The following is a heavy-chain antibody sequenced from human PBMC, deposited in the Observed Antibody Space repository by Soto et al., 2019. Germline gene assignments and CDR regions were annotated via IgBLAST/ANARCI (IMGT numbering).Heavy chain of an antibody. V-gene: IGHV3-23*01. CDR3: AKEKGGYSGYAFDY. CDR2: ISSSGGST. CDR1: GFTFSSYA. Sequence: PGGSLRLSCAASGFTFSSYAMGWVRQAPGKGLEWVSAISSSGGSTYYADSVKGRFTISRDNSKNTLYLQMNSLRAEDTAVYYCAKEKGGYSGYAFDYWGQGTLVTVSS. D-gene: IGHD5-12*01. J-gene: IGHJ4*02.